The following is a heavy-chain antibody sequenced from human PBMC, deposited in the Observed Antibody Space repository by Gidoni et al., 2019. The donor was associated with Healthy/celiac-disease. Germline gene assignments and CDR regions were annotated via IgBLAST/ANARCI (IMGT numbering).Heavy chain of an antibody. CDR2: ISYDGSNK. Sequence: QVQLVESGGGVVQPGRSLRLSCAASGFTFSSYGMHWVRQAPGKGLEWVAVISYDGSNKYYADSVKGRFTISRDNSKNTLYLQMNSLRAEDTAVYYCAKDGRVYDILTGDFDYWGQGTLVTVSS. D-gene: IGHD3-9*01. J-gene: IGHJ4*02. CDR1: GFTFSSYG. CDR3: AKDGRVYDILTGDFDY. V-gene: IGHV3-30*18.